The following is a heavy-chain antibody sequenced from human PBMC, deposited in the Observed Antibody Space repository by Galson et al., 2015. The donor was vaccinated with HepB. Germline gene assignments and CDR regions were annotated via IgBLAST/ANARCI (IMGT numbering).Heavy chain of an antibody. D-gene: IGHD6-13*01. CDR2: ISAKNGNA. CDR3: ARDKSSSWELWLDP. J-gene: IGHJ5*02. Sequence: SVKVSCKASGYTFNNYDFSWVRQAPGQGLEWMGWISAKNGNANYPQKFQGRLTMTTDTSTGTAYMELRSLTSDDTAMYYCARDKSSSWELWLDPWGQGTLVIVSS. CDR1: GYTFNNYD. V-gene: IGHV1-18*04.